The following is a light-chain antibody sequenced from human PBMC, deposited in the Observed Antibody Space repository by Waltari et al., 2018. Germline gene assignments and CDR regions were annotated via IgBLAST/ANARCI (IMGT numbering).Light chain of an antibody. Sequence: QSVLTQPPSVSGAPGQRVTLPCTGRSSNLGAPYAVHWYQHVPGTAPKVLIYGNTNRPSGVPDRFSASKSGTSASLAITGLQAEDEGYYYCQSYDSNLSGLVFGTGTKVTVL. CDR3: QSYDSNLSGLV. CDR1: SSNLGAPYA. J-gene: IGLJ1*01. CDR2: GNT. V-gene: IGLV1-40*01.